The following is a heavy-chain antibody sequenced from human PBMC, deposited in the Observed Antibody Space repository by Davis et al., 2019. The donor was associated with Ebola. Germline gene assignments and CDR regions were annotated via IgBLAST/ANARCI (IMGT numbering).Heavy chain of an antibody. CDR1: GFTVSSNY. V-gene: IGHV3-53*01. D-gene: IGHD6-19*01. CDR3: ASQQWLVARPEEYYYYYGMDV. Sequence: GESLKISCAVSGFTVSSNYMSWVRQAPGKGLEWVSVIYSGGSTYYADSVKGRFTISRDNSKNTLYLQMNSLRAEDTAVYYCASQQWLVARPEEYYYYYGMDVWGQGTTVTVSS. CDR2: IYSGGST. J-gene: IGHJ6*02.